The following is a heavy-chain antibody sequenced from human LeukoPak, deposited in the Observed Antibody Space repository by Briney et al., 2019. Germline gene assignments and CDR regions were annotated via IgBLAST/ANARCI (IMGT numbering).Heavy chain of an antibody. D-gene: IGHD3-9*01. J-gene: IGHJ3*02. V-gene: IGHV4-4*07. CDR2: IYTSGNT. CDR3: ARADILTGYHDAFDI. Sequence: PSETLSLTCTVSGGPISSYYWSWIRQPAGKGLEWIGRIYTSGNTNYNPSLKSRVTMSVDTSKNHFSLKLSSVTAADTAVYYCARADILTGYHDAFDIWGQGTMVTVSS. CDR1: GGPISSYY.